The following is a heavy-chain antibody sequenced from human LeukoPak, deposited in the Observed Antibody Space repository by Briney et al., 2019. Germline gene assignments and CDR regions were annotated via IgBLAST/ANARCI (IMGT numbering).Heavy chain of an antibody. J-gene: IGHJ5*02. CDR1: GFTVSSYG. CDR2: ISYDGSNK. Sequence: GGSLRLSCAASGFTVSSYGMHWVRQAPGKGLEWVAVISYDGSNKYYADSVKGRFTISRDNSKNALYPQMNSLRAEDTAVYYCAKDNEVAALSTSFDPWGQGTLVTVSS. V-gene: IGHV3-30*18. D-gene: IGHD6-6*01. CDR3: AKDNEVAALSTSFDP.